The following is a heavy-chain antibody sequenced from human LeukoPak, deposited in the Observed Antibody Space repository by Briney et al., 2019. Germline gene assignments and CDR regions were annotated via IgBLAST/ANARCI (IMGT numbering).Heavy chain of an antibody. CDR3: AKSGGYGLIDY. J-gene: IGHJ4*02. V-gene: IGHV4-38-2*02. Sequence: SETLSLTCTVSGYSISSGYYWGWIRQPPGKGLEWIGSIYHSGSTYYNPSLKSRVTISVDTSKNQFSLRLKSVTAADTAMYYCAKSGGYGLIDYWGQGTLVTVSS. CDR1: GYSISSGYY. CDR2: IYHSGST. D-gene: IGHD1-26*01.